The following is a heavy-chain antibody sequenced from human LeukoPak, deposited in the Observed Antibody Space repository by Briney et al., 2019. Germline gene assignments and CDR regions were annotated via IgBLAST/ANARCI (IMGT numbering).Heavy chain of an antibody. J-gene: IGHJ6*02. CDR1: GFTFDDYS. CDR3: TKDLSSQWFTDIRHYGMNV. Sequence: PGRSLRLSCAASGFTFDDYSMPWVRQAPGKGLEWVAGISWHSRSIGYADSVKGRFTISRDNAKNSVSLQMNSLRTEDTALYYCTKDLSSQWFTDIRHYGMNVWGQGTTVAVSS. D-gene: IGHD3-22*01. V-gene: IGHV3-9*01. CDR2: ISWHSRSI.